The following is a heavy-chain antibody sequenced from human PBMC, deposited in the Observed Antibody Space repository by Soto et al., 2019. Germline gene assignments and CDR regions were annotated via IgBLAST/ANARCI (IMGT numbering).Heavy chain of an antibody. CDR2: IYYSGST. CDR3: ARHGYDFWSGYFNWFDP. J-gene: IGHJ5*02. D-gene: IGHD3-3*01. Sequence: SETLSLTCTVSGGSISSSSYYWGWTRQPPGKGLEWIGSIYYSGSTYYNPSLKSRVTISVDTSKNQFSLKLSSVTAADTAVYYCARHGYDFWSGYFNWFDPWGQRTLVTVSS. CDR1: GGSISSSSYY. V-gene: IGHV4-39*01.